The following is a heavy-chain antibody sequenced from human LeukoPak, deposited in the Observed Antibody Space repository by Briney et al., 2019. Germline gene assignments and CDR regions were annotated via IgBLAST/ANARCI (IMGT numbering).Heavy chain of an antibody. Sequence: PGGSLRLSCAASGLTFSIHWMNWVRQAPGKGLECVANINQDGSDKYYADSVKGRFTISRDNSKNTLYLQMNSLRAEDTAVYYCARDIVRGRGYCSSTSCLGQQNWFDPWGQGTLVTVSS. CDR2: INQDGSDK. CDR3: ARDIVRGRGYCSSTSCLGQQNWFDP. CDR1: GLTFSIHW. D-gene: IGHD2-2*01. J-gene: IGHJ5*02. V-gene: IGHV3-7*01.